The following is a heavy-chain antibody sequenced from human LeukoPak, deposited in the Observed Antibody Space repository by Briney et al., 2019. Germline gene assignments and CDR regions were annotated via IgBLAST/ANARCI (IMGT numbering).Heavy chain of an antibody. CDR3: ARDLGGGGSYYNWFDP. D-gene: IGHD1-26*01. CDR2: ISAYNGDT. Sequence: ASVKVSCKASGYTFTSYGISWVRQAPGQGLEWMGWISAYNGDTNYAQKLQGRVTMTTDTSTSTAYMELRSLRSDDTAVYYCARDLGGGGSYYNWFDPWGQGTLVTVSS. CDR1: GYTFTSYG. V-gene: IGHV1-18*01. J-gene: IGHJ5*02.